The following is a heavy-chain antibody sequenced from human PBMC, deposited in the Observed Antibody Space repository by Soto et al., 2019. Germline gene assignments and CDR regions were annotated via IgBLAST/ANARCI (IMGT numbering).Heavy chain of an antibody. Sequence: QVQLVQSGAEVKKPGSSVKVSCKASGGTFSSYAISWVRQAPGQGIEWMGGIIPIFGTANYAQKFQGRVTITADESTSTAYMELSSLRSEDTAVYYCASSSVVVTAIGGDYWGQGTLVTVSS. D-gene: IGHD2-21*02. CDR2: IIPIFGTA. CDR1: GGTFSSYA. V-gene: IGHV1-69*12. J-gene: IGHJ4*02. CDR3: ASSSVVVTAIGGDY.